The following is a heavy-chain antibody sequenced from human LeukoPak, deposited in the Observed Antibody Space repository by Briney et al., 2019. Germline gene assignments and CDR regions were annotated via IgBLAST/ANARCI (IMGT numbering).Heavy chain of an antibody. Sequence: SVKVSCKASGGTFSSYAISWVRQAPGQGLEWMGGIIPIFGTANYAQKFQGRVTITADESTSTAYMELSSLRSEDTAVYYCVLGYCSGGSCYSFDYWGQGALVTVSS. J-gene: IGHJ4*02. D-gene: IGHD2-15*01. CDR2: IIPIFGTA. V-gene: IGHV1-69*13. CDR3: VLGYCSGGSCYSFDY. CDR1: GGTFSSYA.